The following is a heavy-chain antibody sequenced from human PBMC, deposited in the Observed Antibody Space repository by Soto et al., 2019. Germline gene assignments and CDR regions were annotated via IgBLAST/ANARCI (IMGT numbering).Heavy chain of an antibody. D-gene: IGHD4-4*01. CDR2: VSLGGGA. CDR1: GVSITSTDW. J-gene: IGHJ4*02. Sequence: QVQLQESGPGLVKPSETLSLSCAVSGVSITSTDWWSWVRQPPGKGLQWIGEVSLGGGANYNPSLRSRGPLSVDNSKNQFSLTMNSVTAADTAVYFCAGSTADTTLKASSFWGQGTLVTVSS. CDR3: AGSTADTTLKASSF. V-gene: IGHV4-4*02.